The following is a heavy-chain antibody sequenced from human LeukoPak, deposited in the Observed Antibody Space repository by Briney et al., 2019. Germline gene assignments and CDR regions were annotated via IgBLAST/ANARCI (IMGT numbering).Heavy chain of an antibody. CDR2: IYHSGST. CDR1: GYSISSGYY. D-gene: IGHD2-21*01. Sequence: SETLSLTCTVSGYSISSGYYWGWIRQPPGKGLEWIGTIYHSGSTYYNPSLRSRVTISVDTSKNQFSLKLSSVTAADTAVYYCARGVVIAPQTFDYWGQGTLVTVSS. CDR3: ARGVVIAPQTFDY. V-gene: IGHV4-38-2*02. J-gene: IGHJ4*02.